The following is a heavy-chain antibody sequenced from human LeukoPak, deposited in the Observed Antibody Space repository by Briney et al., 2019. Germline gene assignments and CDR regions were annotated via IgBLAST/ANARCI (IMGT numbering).Heavy chain of an antibody. CDR3: ARDAGYSSSWYDY. V-gene: IGHV3-48*04. CDR2: ISSSGSTI. Sequence: GGSLRLSCAVSGFTFSSYWMSWVRQAPGKGLEWVSYISSSGSTIYYADSVKGRFTISRDNAKNSLYLQMNSLRAEDTAVYYCARDAGYSSSWYDYWGQGTLVTVSS. CDR1: GFTFSSYW. D-gene: IGHD6-13*01. J-gene: IGHJ4*02.